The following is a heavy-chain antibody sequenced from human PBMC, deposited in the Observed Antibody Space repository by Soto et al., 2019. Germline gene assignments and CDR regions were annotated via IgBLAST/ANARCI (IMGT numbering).Heavy chain of an antibody. V-gene: IGHV5-51*01. Sequence: GESLKISCKGSGYSFTSYWIGWVRQMPGKGLEWMGIIYPGDSDTRYSPSFQGQVTISADKSISTAYLQWSSLKASDTAMYYCARHVGYDFWSGYYHYYYGMDVWGQGTTVTVSS. CDR2: IYPGDSDT. J-gene: IGHJ6*02. CDR3: ARHVGYDFWSGYYHYYYGMDV. D-gene: IGHD3-3*01. CDR1: GYSFTSYW.